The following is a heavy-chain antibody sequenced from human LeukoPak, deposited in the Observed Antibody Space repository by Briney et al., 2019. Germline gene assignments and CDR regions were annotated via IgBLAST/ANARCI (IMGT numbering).Heavy chain of an antibody. CDR3: ARASTTVVTPLDY. CDR2: INHSGST. D-gene: IGHD4-23*01. V-gene: IGHV4-34*01. J-gene: IGHJ4*02. Sequence: SETLSLTCAVYGGSFSGYYWSWIRQPPGKGLEWIGEINHSGSTNYNPSLKSRVTISVDTSKNQFSLKLSSVTAADTAVHYCARASTTVVTPLDYWGQGTLVTVSS. CDR1: GGSFSGYY.